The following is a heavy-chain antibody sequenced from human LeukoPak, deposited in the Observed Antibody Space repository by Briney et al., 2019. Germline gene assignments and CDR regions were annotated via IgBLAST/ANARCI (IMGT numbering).Heavy chain of an antibody. D-gene: IGHD3-3*01. CDR2: IRFDGTSE. J-gene: IGHJ6*03. CDR3: AKTSLSDPSGHYYYMDV. Sequence: QPGGTLRLSCAASGFTFSSYGMSWVRQAPGKGLEWVAFIRFDGTSEFYADSVKARFTISRDNSQNTVSLQLNNLRIEDTALYYCAKTSLSDPSGHYYYMDVWGKGTTVTVSS. V-gene: IGHV3-30*02. CDR1: GFTFSSYG.